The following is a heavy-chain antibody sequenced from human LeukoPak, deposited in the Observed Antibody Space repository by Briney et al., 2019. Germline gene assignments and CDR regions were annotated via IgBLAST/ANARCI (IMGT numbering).Heavy chain of an antibody. V-gene: IGHV4-61*08. J-gene: IGHJ6*03. D-gene: IGHD3-10*01. CDR2: IYYSGST. Sequence: SETLSLTCTVSGGSISSGGYYWSWIRQHPGKGLEWIGYIYYSGSTNYNPSLKSRVTISVDTSKNQFSLKLSSVTAADTAVYYCARAAVHPYYYGSGSYYTANYYYYMDVWGKGTTVTVSS. CDR3: ARAAVHPYYYGSGSYYTANYYYYMDV. CDR1: GGSISSGGYY.